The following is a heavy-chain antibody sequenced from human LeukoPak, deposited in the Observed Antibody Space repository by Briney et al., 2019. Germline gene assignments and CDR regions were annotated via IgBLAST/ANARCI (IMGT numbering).Heavy chain of an antibody. J-gene: IGHJ3*02. CDR1: GGTFSSYA. CDR3: ARDSELEYGSSLDAFDI. D-gene: IGHD6-6*01. V-gene: IGHV1-69*13. CDR2: IIPIFGTA. Sequence: GASVKVSCKASGGTFSSYAISWVRQAPGQGLEWMGGIIPIFGTANYAQKFQGRVTITADESTSTAYMELSSLRSEDTAVYYCARDSELEYGSSLDAFDIWGQGTMVTVSS.